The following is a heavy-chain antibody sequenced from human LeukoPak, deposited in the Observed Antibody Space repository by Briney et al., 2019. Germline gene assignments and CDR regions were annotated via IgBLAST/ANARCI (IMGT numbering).Heavy chain of an antibody. CDR2: IIPILGIA. V-gene: IGHV1-69*04. J-gene: IGHJ5*02. CDR1: GGTFSSYA. Sequence: GASVKVSCKASGGTFSSYAISWVRQAPGQGLEWMGRIIPILGIANYAQKFQGRVTITADKSTSTAYMELSSLRSEDTAVYYCARALSMIVWFDPWGQGTLVTVSS. D-gene: IGHD3-22*01. CDR3: ARALSMIVWFDP.